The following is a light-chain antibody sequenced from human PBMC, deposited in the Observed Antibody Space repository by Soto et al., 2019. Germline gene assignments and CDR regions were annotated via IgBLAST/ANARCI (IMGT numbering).Light chain of an antibody. CDR2: GAS. Sequence: EIVMTQSPATLSVSPGERVTLSCRASQSISSNLAWYQHKPGQAPRLLIYGASNRATGIPARFSGGGSGTDFTLTISSLQSEDFAVYYCQLYNNWPLTFGGGTKVEIK. V-gene: IGKV3-15*01. CDR1: QSISSN. J-gene: IGKJ4*01. CDR3: QLYNNWPLT.